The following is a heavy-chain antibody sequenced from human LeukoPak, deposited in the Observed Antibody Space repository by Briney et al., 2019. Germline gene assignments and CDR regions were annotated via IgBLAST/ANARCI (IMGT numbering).Heavy chain of an antibody. CDR1: GFTFDDYA. D-gene: IGHD4-17*01. J-gene: IGHJ4*02. CDR2: ISWNSGSI. Sequence: GGSLRLSCAASGFTFDDYAMHWVRQAPGKGLEWVSGISWNSGSIGYADSVESRFTISRDNAKNSLYLQMNSLRAEDMALYYCAKEGHEYGLFDYWGQGTLVTVSS. CDR3: AKEGHEYGLFDY. V-gene: IGHV3-9*03.